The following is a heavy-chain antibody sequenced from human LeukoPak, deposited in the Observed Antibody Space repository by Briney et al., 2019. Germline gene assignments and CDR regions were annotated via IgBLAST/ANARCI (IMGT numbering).Heavy chain of an antibody. J-gene: IGHJ4*02. CDR3: ARDSRRITMIGPYDY. Sequence: ASVKVSCKASGYTFTSYGISWVRQAPGQGLEWMGWISAYNGNTNYAQKLQGRVTMTTDTSTSTAYMELSSLRSEDTAVYYCARDSRRITMIGPYDYWGQGTLVTVSS. D-gene: IGHD3-22*01. V-gene: IGHV1-18*01. CDR1: GYTFTSYG. CDR2: ISAYNGNT.